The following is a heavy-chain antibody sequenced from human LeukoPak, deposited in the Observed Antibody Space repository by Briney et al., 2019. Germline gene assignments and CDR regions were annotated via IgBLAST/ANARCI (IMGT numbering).Heavy chain of an antibody. CDR3: AGDLSDDTSGH. CDR2: ISDSSSTI. Sequence: GGSLRLSCAASGFAFSTFSMNWVRQAPGKGLEWVSYISDSSSTIYYAESVKGRFTISRDNAKSSLYLQMNSLRAEDTAMYYCAGDLSDDTSGHWGQGTLVTVSS. J-gene: IGHJ4*02. CDR1: GFAFSTFS. V-gene: IGHV3-48*01. D-gene: IGHD3-22*01.